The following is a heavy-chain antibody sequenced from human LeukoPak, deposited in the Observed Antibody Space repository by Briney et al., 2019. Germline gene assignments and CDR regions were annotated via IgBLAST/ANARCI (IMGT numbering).Heavy chain of an antibody. J-gene: IGHJ4*02. V-gene: IGHV1-18*01. D-gene: IGHD3-10*01. Sequence: GASVKVSCKASGYTFTTYGVSWVRQAPGQGLEWMGWINTYNGNTYYAQTFQGRVTMTTDTPTSTAYMEVRSLRSDDTAVYYCARDRGRGGSNNYFPYYFDYWGQGTLVTVSS. CDR2: INTYNGNT. CDR3: ARDRGRGGSNNYFPYYFDY. CDR1: GYTFTTYG.